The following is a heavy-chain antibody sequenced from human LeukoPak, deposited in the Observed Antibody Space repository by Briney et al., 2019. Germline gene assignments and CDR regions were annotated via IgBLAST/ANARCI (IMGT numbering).Heavy chain of an antibody. D-gene: IGHD3-22*01. CDR3: AKAPSGYYSMGFDY. Sequence: PGGSLRLSCAASGFTFDDYAMHWVRQAPGKRLEWVSGISWNSGSIGYADSVKGRFTISRDNAKNSLYLQMNSLRAEDTALYYCAKAPSGYYSMGFDYWGQGTLVTVSS. CDR1: GFTFDDYA. J-gene: IGHJ4*02. V-gene: IGHV3-9*01. CDR2: ISWNSGSI.